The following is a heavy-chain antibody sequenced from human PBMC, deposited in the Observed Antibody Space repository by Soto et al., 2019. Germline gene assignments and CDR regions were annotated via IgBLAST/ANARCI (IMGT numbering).Heavy chain of an antibody. D-gene: IGHD5-12*01. V-gene: IGHV3-30-3*01. CDR1: GFTFSSYA. CDR3: ARDRGYSGYPEDY. Sequence: GGSLRLSCAASGFTFSSYAMHWVRQAPGKGLEWVAVISYDGSNKYYADSVKGRFTISRDNSKNTLYLQMNSLRAEDTAVYYCARDRGYSGYPEDYWGQGTLVTFSS. J-gene: IGHJ4*02. CDR2: ISYDGSNK.